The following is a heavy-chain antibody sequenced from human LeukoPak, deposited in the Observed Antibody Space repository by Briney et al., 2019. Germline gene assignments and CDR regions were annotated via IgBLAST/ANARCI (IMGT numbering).Heavy chain of an antibody. V-gene: IGHV4-39*01. D-gene: IGHD4-17*01. CDR1: GGSISSSSYY. CDR3: APIEIYGGNHHPFDY. Sequence: SETLSLTCTVSGGSISSSSYYWGWIRQPPGKGLEWIGSIYYSGSTYYNPSLKSRVTISVDTSKNQFSLKLSSVTAADTAVYYCAPIEIYGGNHHPFDYWGQGTLVTVSS. CDR2: IYYSGST. J-gene: IGHJ4*02.